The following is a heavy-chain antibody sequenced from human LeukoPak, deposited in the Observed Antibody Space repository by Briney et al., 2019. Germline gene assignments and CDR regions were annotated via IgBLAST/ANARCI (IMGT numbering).Heavy chain of an antibody. J-gene: IGHJ4*02. CDR3: AREGGFYRPLDY. CDR1: GGSISSYY. Sequence: SETLSLTCTVSGGSISSYYWSWIRQPPGKGLEWIGYIYYSGSTSYNPSLKSRLIMSVDLPENHISLKLTSVTAADTAVYYCAREGGFYRPLDYSGQGTLVTVSS. CDR2: IYYSGST. V-gene: IGHV4-59*12. D-gene: IGHD3-3*01.